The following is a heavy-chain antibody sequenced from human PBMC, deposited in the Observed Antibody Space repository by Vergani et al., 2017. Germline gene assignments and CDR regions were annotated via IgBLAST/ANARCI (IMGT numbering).Heavy chain of an antibody. D-gene: IGHD3-9*01. CDR3: ANPSDVLRYFDWSPYGMDV. Sequence: EVQLVESGGGLVQPGGSLRLSCAASGFTFSSYAMSWVRQDPGKGLVWVSRINSEGSSTSYADSVKGRFIVSRDNSKNTLYLQMNSLRAEDTAVYYCANPSDVLRYFDWSPYGMDVWGQGTTVTVSS. V-gene: IGHV3-23*04. CDR1: GFTFSSYA. CDR2: INSEGSST. J-gene: IGHJ6*02.